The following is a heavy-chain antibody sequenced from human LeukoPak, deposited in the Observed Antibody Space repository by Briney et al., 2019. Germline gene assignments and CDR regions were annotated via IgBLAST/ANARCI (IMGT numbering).Heavy chain of an antibody. CDR3: VRDRGIQLWTFDY. V-gene: IGHV3-74*01. CDR1: GFTFSSYW. CDR2: INSDGSST. J-gene: IGHJ4*02. D-gene: IGHD5-18*01. Sequence: GGSLRLSCAASGFTFSSYWMHWVRQAPGKGLVWVSRINSDGSSTRYADSVKGRFTISRDNAKNTLYLQMNSLRAEDTAVYYCVRDRGIQLWTFDYWGQGTLVTVFS.